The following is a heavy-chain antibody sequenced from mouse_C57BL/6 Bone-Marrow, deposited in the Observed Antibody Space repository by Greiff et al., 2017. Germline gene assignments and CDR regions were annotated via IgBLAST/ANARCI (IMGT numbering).Heavy chain of an antibody. CDR1: GFTFSSYT. J-gene: IGHJ3*01. D-gene: IGHD3-3*01. Sequence: VQLKESGGGLVKPGGSLKLSCAASGFTFSSYTMSWVRQTPEKRLEWVATISGGGGNTYYPDSVKGRFTISRDNAKNTMYLQMSSLRSEDTALYDCARQGGESRGRIAWFAYWGQGTLVTVSA. CDR3: ARQGGESRGRIAWFAY. V-gene: IGHV5-9*01. CDR2: ISGGGGNT.